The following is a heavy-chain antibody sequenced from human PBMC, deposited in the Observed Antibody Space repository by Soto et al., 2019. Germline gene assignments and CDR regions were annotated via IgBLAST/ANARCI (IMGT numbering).Heavy chain of an antibody. D-gene: IGHD2-2*01. Sequence: QVQLQESGPGLVKPSQTLSLTCTVSGGSISSGGYYWSWIRQHPGKGLEWIGYIYYSGSTYYNPSLTSRVTISVDTSKNQFSLKLSSVTAADTAVYYCASNRSYCSSTSCYFNAFDIWGQGTMVTVSS. CDR2: IYYSGST. V-gene: IGHV4-31*03. J-gene: IGHJ3*02. CDR3: ASNRSYCSSTSCYFNAFDI. CDR1: GGSISSGGYY.